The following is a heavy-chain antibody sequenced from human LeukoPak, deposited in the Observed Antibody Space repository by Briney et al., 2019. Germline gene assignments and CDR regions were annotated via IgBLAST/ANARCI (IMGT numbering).Heavy chain of an antibody. D-gene: IGHD3-16*01. CDR3: ARDGFGTGSN. CDR1: GFTFSSYA. CDR2: IKQDGSEK. Sequence: GGSLRLSCAASGFTFSSYAMSWVRQAPGKGLEWVANIKQDGSEKNYVDSVKGRFIISRDNAKNSLYLQMNTLRADDTAVYYCARDGFGTGSNWGQGTLVTVSS. J-gene: IGHJ4*02. V-gene: IGHV3-7*03.